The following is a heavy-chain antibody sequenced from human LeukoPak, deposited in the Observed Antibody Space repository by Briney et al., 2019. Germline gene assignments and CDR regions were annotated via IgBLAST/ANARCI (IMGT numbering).Heavy chain of an antibody. V-gene: IGHV3-48*01. D-gene: IGHD2-15*01. CDR1: GFTFDDHG. Sequence: GRSLRLSCAASGFTFDDHGMHWVRQAPGKGLEWVSFISSTGGTIYYADAVKGRFTVSRDNAKNSLLLQMNSLRAEDTALYYCARGYSRAAFDIWGQGTMVTVSS. CDR2: ISSTGGTI. CDR3: ARGYSRAAFDI. J-gene: IGHJ3*02.